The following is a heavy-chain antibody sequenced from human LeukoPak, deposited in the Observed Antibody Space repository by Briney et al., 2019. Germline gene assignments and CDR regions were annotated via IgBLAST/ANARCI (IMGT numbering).Heavy chain of an antibody. D-gene: IGHD3-22*01. Sequence: GGSLRLSCATFGFTFSSYGMTWVRQAPGKGLEWVSTISISGGTTYYADSVKGRSSISRDNSKSTVYLQLNSLRAEDTAVYYCARVLLPLYGMDVWGQGTTVTVSS. J-gene: IGHJ6*02. CDR1: GFTFSSYG. CDR3: ARVLLPLYGMDV. V-gene: IGHV3-23*01. CDR2: ISISGGTT.